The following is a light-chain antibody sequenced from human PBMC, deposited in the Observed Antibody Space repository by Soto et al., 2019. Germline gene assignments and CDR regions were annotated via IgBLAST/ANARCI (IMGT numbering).Light chain of an antibody. J-gene: IGKJ4*01. CDR1: QSVSIW. CDR2: KSS. CDR3: RQHNSYPLS. V-gene: IGKV1-5*03. Sequence: DIQMTQSRSTLSACEGDRVTISCRASQSVSIWLAWYHQKPGRAPKLLIYKSSILESGVPSRFSGSGSGTEFTLTISSLQPDDFATYYCRQHNSYPLSFGGGTKVDI.